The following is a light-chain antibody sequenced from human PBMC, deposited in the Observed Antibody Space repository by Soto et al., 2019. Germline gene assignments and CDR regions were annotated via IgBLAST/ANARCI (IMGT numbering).Light chain of an antibody. CDR3: QQYNNWPWT. J-gene: IGKJ1*01. V-gene: IGKV3-15*01. CDR2: GAS. CDR1: QGVSSY. Sequence: EIVLTQSPATLSLSPWERATLSCRASQGVSSYLAWYQQKPGQAPRLLIYGASTRATGIPARFSGSGSGTEFTLTISSLQSEDFAVYYCQQYNNWPWTFGQGTKVDIK.